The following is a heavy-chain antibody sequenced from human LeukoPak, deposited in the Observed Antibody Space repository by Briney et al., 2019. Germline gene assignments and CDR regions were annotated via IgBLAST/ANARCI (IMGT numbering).Heavy chain of an antibody. CDR2: IYSGGST. Sequence: GGSLRLPCAASWFTVSMNYMSWVRQAPANGQELVSVIYSGGSTYYGDSVKGRFTIPRDNSKNTLYLQMNSLRAEDTAVSYYARGLALDYWGQGTLVSVS. D-gene: IGHD6-19*01. CDR1: WFTVSMNY. J-gene: IGHJ4*02. V-gene: IGHV3-53*01. CDR3: ARGLALDY.